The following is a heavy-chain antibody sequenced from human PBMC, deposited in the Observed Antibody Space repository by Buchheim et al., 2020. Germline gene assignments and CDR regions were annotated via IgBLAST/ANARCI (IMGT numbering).Heavy chain of an antibody. Sequence: QVQLQESGPGLVKPSETLSLTCTVSGGSVSSGSYYWSWIRQPPGKGLEWIGYIYYSGSTNYNPSLKSRVTISVDTSKNQFSLKLSSVTAADKAVYYCARASPYYGGFDPWGQGTL. J-gene: IGHJ5*02. CDR1: GGSVSSGSYY. CDR3: ARASPYYGGFDP. CDR2: IYYSGST. D-gene: IGHD2-21*01. V-gene: IGHV4-61*01.